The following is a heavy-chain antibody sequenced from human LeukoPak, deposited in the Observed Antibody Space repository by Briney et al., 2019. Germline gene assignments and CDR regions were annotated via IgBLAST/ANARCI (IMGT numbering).Heavy chain of an antibody. J-gene: IGHJ4*02. CDR3: ASDILGIAVTRLDY. D-gene: IGHD6-19*01. CDR2: IYTSGST. CDR1: GGSISSYY. V-gene: IGHV4-4*07. Sequence: SETLSLTCTVSGGSISSYYWSWIRQPAGKGLEWIGRIYTSGSTNYNPSLKSRVTMSVDTSKNQFSLKLSSVTAADTAVYYCASDILGIAVTRLDYWGQGTLVTVSS.